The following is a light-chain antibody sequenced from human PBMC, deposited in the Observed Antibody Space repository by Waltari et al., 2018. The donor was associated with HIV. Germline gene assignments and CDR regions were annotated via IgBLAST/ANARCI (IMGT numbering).Light chain of an antibody. Sequence: SYELTQPSSVSVSQGQTARITCSGDLLAKKYVRWFQQKPGKAPVLVMYKDSERPSGIPARFAGSSSGTPFSLTIGEAQVDDDADYYCYSAADNSGLFGGGTKLTVL. CDR1: LLAKKY. CDR2: KDS. V-gene: IGLV3-27*01. J-gene: IGLJ3*02. CDR3: YSAADNSGL.